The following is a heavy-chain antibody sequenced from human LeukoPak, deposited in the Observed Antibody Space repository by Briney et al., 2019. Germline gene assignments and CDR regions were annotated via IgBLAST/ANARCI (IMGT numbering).Heavy chain of an antibody. D-gene: IGHD1-26*01. V-gene: IGHV3-53*01. CDR2: IHTGGNT. J-gene: IGHJ4*02. CDR3: ARDSGSKFDY. Sequence: GGSLRLSCAASGFTVSDYHMNWVRQAPGKGLEWVSLIHTGGNTYYADSAKGRFTVSRDTSKNTLYLQMNSLRAEDTAVYYCARDSGSKFDYWGQGTLVTVSS. CDR1: GFTVSDYH.